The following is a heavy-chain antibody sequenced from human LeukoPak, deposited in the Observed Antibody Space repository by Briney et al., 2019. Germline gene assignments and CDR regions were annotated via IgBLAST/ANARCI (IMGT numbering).Heavy chain of an antibody. D-gene: IGHD6-13*01. V-gene: IGHV4-59*01. CDR3: ARGVYIAAAQYGY. CDR2: IYYSGAT. CDR1: GGSISSYY. J-gene: IGHJ4*02. Sequence: PSETLSLTCTVSGGSISSYYWSWLRQPPGKGLEWIGYIYYSGATNYNPSLKSRVTISVDTSKNQFSLKLSSVTAADTAVYYCARGVYIAAAQYGYWGQGTLVTVSS.